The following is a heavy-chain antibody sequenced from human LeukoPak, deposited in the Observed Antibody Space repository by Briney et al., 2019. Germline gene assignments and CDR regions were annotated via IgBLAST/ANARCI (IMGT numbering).Heavy chain of an antibody. Sequence: GGSLRLSCAASGFTFSSYGMHWVRQAPGKGLEWVAVISYDGSNKYYADSVKGRFTISRDNSTNTLYLQMNSLRAEDTAVYYCARSGGGYSSGWFYWGQGTLVTVSS. J-gene: IGHJ4*02. V-gene: IGHV3-30*03. CDR3: ARSGGGYSSGWFY. CDR2: ISYDGSNK. D-gene: IGHD6-19*01. CDR1: GFTFSSYG.